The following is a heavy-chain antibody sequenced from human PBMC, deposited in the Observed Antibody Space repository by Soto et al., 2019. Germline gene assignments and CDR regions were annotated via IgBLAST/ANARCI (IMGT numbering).Heavy chain of an antibody. CDR2: IYYSGST. CDR1: GGSISSSSYY. D-gene: IGHD3-10*01. J-gene: IGHJ5*02. CDR3: ARQVLWFGEFPNWFDP. V-gene: IGHV4-39*01. Sequence: SETLSLTCTVSGGSISSSSYYWGWIRQPPGKGLEWIGSIYYSGSTYYNPSLKSRVTISVDTSKNQFSLKLSSVTAADTAVYYCARQVLWFGEFPNWFDPRGQGTLVTVSS.